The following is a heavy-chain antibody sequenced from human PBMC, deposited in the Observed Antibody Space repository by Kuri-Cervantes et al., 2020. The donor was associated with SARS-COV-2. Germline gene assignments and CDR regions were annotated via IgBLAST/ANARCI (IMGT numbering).Heavy chain of an antibody. J-gene: IGHJ5*02. Sequence: ASVKVSCKASGYSFSDYSVHWVRQAPERGLEWMGWISPNNGGTNYAQKFQGRVTMTRGTSTSTVYMELSSLRSEDTAVYYCAQAPSRGAWFDPWGQGTLVTVSS. CDR3: AQAPSRGAWFDP. CDR2: ISPNNGGT. CDR1: GYSFSDYS. V-gene: IGHV1-2*02.